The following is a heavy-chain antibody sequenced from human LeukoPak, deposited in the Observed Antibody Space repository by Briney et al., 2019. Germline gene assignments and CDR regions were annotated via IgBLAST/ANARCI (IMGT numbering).Heavy chain of an antibody. V-gene: IGHV4-59*08. CDR3: ARSRTVFDGFDI. CDR2: IYYSGSA. Sequence: PSETLSLTCTVSGGSISSYYWSWIRQPPGKGLEWIGYIYYSGSANNNPSLKSRVTISVDTSTNQLSLRLTSVTAADTAVYCCARSRTVFDGFDIWGQGTMVTVSP. D-gene: IGHD2-8*02. CDR1: GGSISSYY. J-gene: IGHJ3*02.